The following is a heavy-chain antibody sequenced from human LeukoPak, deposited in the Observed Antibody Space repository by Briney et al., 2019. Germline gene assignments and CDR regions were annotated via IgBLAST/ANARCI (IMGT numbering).Heavy chain of an antibody. CDR1: GYTLTELS. Sequence: GASVKVSCKVSGYTLTELSMHWVRQAPGKGLEWMGGFDPEDGETIYAQKFQGRVTMTGDTSTDTAYMELSSLRSDDTAVYYCARESTYYDSTDYYQGDASDIWGQGTMVTVSS. D-gene: IGHD3-22*01. V-gene: IGHV1-24*01. CDR2: FDPEDGET. J-gene: IGHJ3*02. CDR3: ARESTYYDSTDYYQGDASDI.